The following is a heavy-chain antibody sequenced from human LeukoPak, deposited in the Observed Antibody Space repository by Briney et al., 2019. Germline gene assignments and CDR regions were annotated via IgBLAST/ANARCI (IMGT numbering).Heavy chain of an antibody. CDR3: ARRRDGYNYYFDY. Sequence: SETLSLTCTVSGGSISSYSWSWIRQPPGKGLEWIASIYYSGSTNYNPSLKNRVTISVDTSQNQFSLKLSSVTAADTAVYYCARRRDGYNYYFDYWGQGTLVTVSS. J-gene: IGHJ4*02. V-gene: IGHV4-59*08. CDR2: IYYSGST. CDR1: GGSISSYS. D-gene: IGHD5-24*01.